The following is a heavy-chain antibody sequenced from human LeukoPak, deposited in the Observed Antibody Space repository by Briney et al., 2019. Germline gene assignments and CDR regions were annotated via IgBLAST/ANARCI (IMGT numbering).Heavy chain of an antibody. CDR1: GFTFSSYE. Sequence: GGSLGLSCAASGFTFSSYEMNWVRQAPGKGLEWVSYISSSGSTIYYADSVKGRFTISRDNAKNSLYLQMNSLRAEDTAVYYCARGTEPSDYWGQGTLVTVSS. D-gene: IGHD1-14*01. V-gene: IGHV3-48*03. CDR2: ISSSGSTI. CDR3: ARGTEPSDY. J-gene: IGHJ4*02.